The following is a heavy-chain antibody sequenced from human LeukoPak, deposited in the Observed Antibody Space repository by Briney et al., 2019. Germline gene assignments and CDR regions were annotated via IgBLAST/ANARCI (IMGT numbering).Heavy chain of an antibody. J-gene: IGHJ5*02. CDR1: GFTFNIYA. CDR3: AKSQPAAISWFDP. V-gene: IGHV3-23*01. Sequence: GGSLRLSCAASGFTFNIYAMNWVRQAPGKGLEWVSAISFSGGSTYYADSVKGRFTISRDNSKNTLYLQMNSLRVEDTAVYYCAKSQPAAISWFDPWRQGTLVTVSS. D-gene: IGHD2-2*02. CDR2: ISFSGGST.